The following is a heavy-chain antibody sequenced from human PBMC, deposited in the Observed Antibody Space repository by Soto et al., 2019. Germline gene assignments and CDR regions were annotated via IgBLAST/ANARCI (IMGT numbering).Heavy chain of an antibody. CDR3: ARQSSIVLMGGMDV. J-gene: IGHJ6*03. CDR2: IYYSGST. D-gene: IGHD2-8*01. Sequence: SETLSLTCTVSGGSISGYYWNWIRQPPGKGLESIGYIYYSGSTNYNPSLKSRVTISVDTSKNQFSLKLSSVTAADTAVYYCARQSSIVLMGGMDVWGKGTTVTVSS. CDR1: GGSISGYY. V-gene: IGHV4-59*08.